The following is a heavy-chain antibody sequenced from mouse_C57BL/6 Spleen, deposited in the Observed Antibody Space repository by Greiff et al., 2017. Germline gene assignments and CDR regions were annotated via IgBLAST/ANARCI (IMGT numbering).Heavy chain of an antibody. CDR2: FYPGDGDT. CDR3: ARYEGPSFGY. J-gene: IGHJ2*01. CDR1: GYAFSSSS. V-gene: IGHV1-82*01. Sequence: QVQLKESGPELVKPGASVKISCKASGYAFSSSSMNWVKQRPGKGLEWIGRFYPGDGDTNYNGKFKGKATLTADKSSSTAYMQLSSLTSEDSAVXVSARYEGPSFGYWGQGTTLTVSS. D-gene: IGHD2-3*01.